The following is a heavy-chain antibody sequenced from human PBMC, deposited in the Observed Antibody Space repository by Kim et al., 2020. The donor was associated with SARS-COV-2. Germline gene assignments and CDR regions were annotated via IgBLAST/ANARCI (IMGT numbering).Heavy chain of an antibody. CDR2: IYYSGST. V-gene: IGHV4-39*01. Sequence: SETLSLTCTVSGGSISSSSYYWGWIRQPPGKGLEWIGSIYYSGSTYYNPSLKSRVTISVDTSKNQFSLKLSSVTAADTAVYYCARLRYCSSTSCYEPPYGMDVWGQGTTVTVSS. D-gene: IGHD2-2*01. J-gene: IGHJ6*02. CDR1: GGSISSSSYY. CDR3: ARLRYCSSTSCYEPPYGMDV.